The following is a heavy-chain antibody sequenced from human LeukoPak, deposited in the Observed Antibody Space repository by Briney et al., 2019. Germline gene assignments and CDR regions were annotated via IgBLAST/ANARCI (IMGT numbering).Heavy chain of an antibody. V-gene: IGHV4-4*07. CDR3: ARDPGVVRDYYDSGSDYYYYFMDV. Sequence: SSETLSLTCTVSGGSMKSYYWSWIRQSAGKGLEWIGRIYSTGTTNYNPSLKSRVSMSVETSRNQFSLIVTSLTAADTAVYYCARDPGVVRDYYDSGSDYYYYFMDVWGKGTTVTISS. CDR2: IYSTGTT. J-gene: IGHJ6*03. D-gene: IGHD3-10*01. CDR1: GGSMKSYY.